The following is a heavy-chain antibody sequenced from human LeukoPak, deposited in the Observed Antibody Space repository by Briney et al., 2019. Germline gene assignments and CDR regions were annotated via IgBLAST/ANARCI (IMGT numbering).Heavy chain of an antibody. V-gene: IGHV3-7*01. Sequence: GGSLRLSCEAFGFTFNHYWMSWVRQAPGKGLEWVANIKEDGSETYYVDSVEGRFTISRDNANNALYLQMNDLRAEDTAVYYCARDRPSDQFLFYQTFDCWGQGTLVAVSS. J-gene: IGHJ4*02. D-gene: IGHD2/OR15-2a*01. CDR1: GFTFNHYW. CDR3: ARDRPSDQFLFYQTFDC. CDR2: IKEDGSET.